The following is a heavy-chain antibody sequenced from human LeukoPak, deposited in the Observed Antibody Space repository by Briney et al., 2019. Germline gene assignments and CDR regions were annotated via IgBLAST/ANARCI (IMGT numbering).Heavy chain of an antibody. Sequence: ASVKVSCKASGYTFTSYGISWVRQAPGQGLEWMGWISAYSGNTNYAQKLQGRVTMTTDTSTSTAYMELRSLRSDDTAVYYCARVVSTAMVTPDFDYWGQGTLVTVSS. CDR2: ISAYSGNT. CDR1: GYTFTSYG. V-gene: IGHV1-18*01. J-gene: IGHJ4*02. D-gene: IGHD5-18*01. CDR3: ARVVSTAMVTPDFDY.